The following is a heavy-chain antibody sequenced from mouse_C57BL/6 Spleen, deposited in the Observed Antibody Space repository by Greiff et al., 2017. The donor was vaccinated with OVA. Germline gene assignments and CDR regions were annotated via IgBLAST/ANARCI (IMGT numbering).Heavy chain of an antibody. Sequence: QVQLQQSGPGLVQPSQSLSITCTVSGFSLTSYGVHWVRQSPGKGLEWLGVIWSGGSTDYNAAFISRLSISKDNSKSQVFFKMNSLQADDTAIYYCAQGGSSYLYAMDYWGQGTSVTVSS. CDR1: GFSLTSYG. D-gene: IGHD1-1*01. J-gene: IGHJ4*01. V-gene: IGHV2-2*01. CDR3: AQGGSSYLYAMDY. CDR2: IWSGGST.